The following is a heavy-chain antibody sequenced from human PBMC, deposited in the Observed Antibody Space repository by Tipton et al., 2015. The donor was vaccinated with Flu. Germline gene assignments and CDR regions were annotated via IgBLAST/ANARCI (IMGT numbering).Heavy chain of an antibody. J-gene: IGHJ3*02. V-gene: IGHV1-2*06. Sequence: QVQLVQSGAEVKKPGASVKVSCKASGYTFTGYYMHWVRQAPGQGLEWMGRINPNSGGTNYAQKFQGRVTMTRDTSISTAYMELSRLRSDDTAVYYCARETLGTLLPFDAFDIWGQGTMVTVSS. D-gene: IGHD7-27*01. CDR3: ARETLGTLLPFDAFDI. CDR2: INPNSGGT. CDR1: GYTFTGYY.